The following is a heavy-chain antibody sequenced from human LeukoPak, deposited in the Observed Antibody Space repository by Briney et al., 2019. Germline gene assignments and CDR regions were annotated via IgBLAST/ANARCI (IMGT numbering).Heavy chain of an antibody. CDR2: TRSKAYGGTT. J-gene: IGHJ4*02. D-gene: IGHD3-22*01. V-gene: IGHV3-49*04. CDR3: TRVSRYYYDSSGYYNYFDY. Sequence: GGSLRLSCTASGFTFGDYAMSWVRQAPGKGLEWVGFTRSKAYGGTTEYAASVKGRFTISRDDSKSIAYLQMNSLKTEDTAVYYCTRVSRYYYDSSGYYNYFDYWGQGTLVTVSS. CDR1: GFTFGDYA.